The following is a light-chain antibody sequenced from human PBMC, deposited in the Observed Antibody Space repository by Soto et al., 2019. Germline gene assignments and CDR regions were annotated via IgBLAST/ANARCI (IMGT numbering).Light chain of an antibody. V-gene: IGKV1-9*01. CDR1: QGISSY. J-gene: IGKJ5*01. Sequence: IQLTQSPSFMSASVGDRVTITCRASQGISSYVAWYQQKPGKAPELLIYATSTLQSGVPSRFSGSGSGADFTLTISSLQPEDFATYYCQQVNSLLTTLGPGTLLEIK. CDR3: QQVNSLLTT. CDR2: ATS.